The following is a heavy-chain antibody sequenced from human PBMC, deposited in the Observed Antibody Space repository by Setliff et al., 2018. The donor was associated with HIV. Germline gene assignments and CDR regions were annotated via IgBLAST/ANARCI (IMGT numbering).Heavy chain of an antibody. CDR2: LHYNGNA. CDR1: GGSMRSSGYY. Sequence: SETLSLTCAVSGGSMRSSGYYWTWIRQAPGKGLEWVGYLHYNGNAYYNPSLKSRVTISVDRSKNQFSLKLSSVTAADTAVYYCARRGYFFYYAMDVWG. CDR3: ARRGYFFYYAMDV. V-gene: IGHV4-30-2*01. J-gene: IGHJ6*01.